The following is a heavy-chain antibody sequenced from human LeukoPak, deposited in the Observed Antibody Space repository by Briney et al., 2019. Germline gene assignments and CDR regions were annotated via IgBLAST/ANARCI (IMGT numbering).Heavy chain of an antibody. CDR1: GLTFSTYW. CDR2: IKQDGSEK. Sequence: PGGSLRLSCAASGLTFSTYWMSWARHAPGKGLEWVANIKQDGSEKYYVDSVKGRFTISRDNAKNSLYLQMNSLRAEDTAVYYCARGTSIYGYWGQGTLVTVSS. D-gene: IGHD1/OR15-1a*01. J-gene: IGHJ4*02. V-gene: IGHV3-7*01. CDR3: ARGTSIYGY.